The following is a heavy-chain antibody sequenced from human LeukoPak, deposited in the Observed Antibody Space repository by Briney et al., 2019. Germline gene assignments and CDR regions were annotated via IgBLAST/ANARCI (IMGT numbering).Heavy chain of an antibody. J-gene: IGHJ4*02. CDR3: ARQNYIVGAD. D-gene: IGHD1-26*01. CDR2: ISGSGGAT. Sequence: GGSLRLSCAASGFTFTSYAMSWVRQAPGKGLEWVSGISGSGGATYYADSVKGRFTISRDNSKNTLYLQMNSLRAEDTAVYYCARQNYIVGADWGQGTLVTVSS. CDR1: GFTFTSYA. V-gene: IGHV3-23*01.